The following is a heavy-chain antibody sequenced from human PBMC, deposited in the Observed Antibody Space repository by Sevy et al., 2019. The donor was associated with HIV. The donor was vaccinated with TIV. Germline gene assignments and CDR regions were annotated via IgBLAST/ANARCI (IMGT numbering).Heavy chain of an antibody. J-gene: IGHJ2*01. V-gene: IGHV4-34*01. D-gene: IGHD3-3*01. CDR2: VNHSGST. CDR3: AGGGDGVVPSPIIGLGPWTKYWYFDL. Sequence: SETLSLTCAVSGWSFSGYSWDWIRQPPGKGLEWIGEVNHSGSTNYNPSLKNRVTISVDTSKNQFSLKLNFVTAADTAVYYCAGGGDGVVPSPIIGLGPWTKYWYFDLWGRGTLVTVSS. CDR1: GWSFSGYS.